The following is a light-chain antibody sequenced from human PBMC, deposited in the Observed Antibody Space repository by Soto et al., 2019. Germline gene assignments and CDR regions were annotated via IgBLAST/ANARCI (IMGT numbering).Light chain of an antibody. J-gene: IGKJ1*01. CDR1: QSLLNSNGYNY. CDR2: LGS. V-gene: IGKV2-28*01. Sequence: DIVMPQSPLSLPVTSGEPASISCRSSQSLLNSNGYNYLDWYLQKPGQSPQLLIYLGSNRASGVPDRFSGSGSGTDFTLKISRVEAEDVGVYHCMQARTAPPTFGQGTKVDIK. CDR3: MQARTAPPT.